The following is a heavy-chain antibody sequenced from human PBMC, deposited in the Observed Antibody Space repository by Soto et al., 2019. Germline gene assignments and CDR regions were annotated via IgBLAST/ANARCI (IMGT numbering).Heavy chain of an antibody. Sequence: PGGSLRLSCAASGFTVSSNYMSWVRQAPGKGLEWVSVIYSGGSTYYADSVKGRFTISRDNSKNTLYLQMNSLRAEDTAVYYCAREGVGEVAAAGTLLYYYCGMDVWGQGTTVTVAS. CDR1: GFTVSSNY. CDR2: IYSGGST. CDR3: AREGVGEVAAAGTLLYYYCGMDV. D-gene: IGHD6-13*01. V-gene: IGHV3-53*01. J-gene: IGHJ6*02.